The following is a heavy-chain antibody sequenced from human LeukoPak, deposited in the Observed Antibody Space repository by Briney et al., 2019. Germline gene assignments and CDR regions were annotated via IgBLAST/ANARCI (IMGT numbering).Heavy chain of an antibody. Sequence: PGGSLRLSCAASGFTLSSYNMSSSSSYLFFADSVKGRFAISRDNTKNSLYLQMNSLRAEDTAVYYCARSSVVRGVPLAWFDYWGQGTLVTVSS. CDR1: GFTLSSYN. CDR2: SSSSYL. J-gene: IGHJ4*02. D-gene: IGHD3-10*01. CDR3: ARSSVVRGVPLAWFDY. V-gene: IGHV3-21*01.